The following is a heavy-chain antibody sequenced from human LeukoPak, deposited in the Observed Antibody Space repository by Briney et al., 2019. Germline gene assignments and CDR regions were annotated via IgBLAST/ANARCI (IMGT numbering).Heavy chain of an antibody. CDR1: GFTFSSYA. J-gene: IGHJ3*02. CDR2: ISGSGGST. V-gene: IGHV3-23*01. CDR3: ARERKVYDAFDI. D-gene: IGHD1-14*01. Sequence: GGSLRLSCAASGFTFSSYAMSWVRQAPGKGLEWVSAISGSGGSTYYADSVKGRFTISRDNAKNSLYLQMNSLRDEDTAVYYCARERKVYDAFDIWGQGTMVTVSS.